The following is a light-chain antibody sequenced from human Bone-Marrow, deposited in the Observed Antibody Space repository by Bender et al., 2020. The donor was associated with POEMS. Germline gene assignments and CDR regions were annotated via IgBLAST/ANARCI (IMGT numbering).Light chain of an antibody. J-gene: IGLJ2*01. CDR1: GSNIGGYP. CDR2: TNN. CDR3: SSYTSSSTRV. Sequence: QSVLTQPPSVSGTPGQRVTISCSGSGSNIGGYPVNWYQQLPGTAPRLLIYTNNERPSGVPGRFSGSRSGSTASLTVSGLQAEDEADYYCSSYTSSSTRVFGGGTKLTVL. V-gene: IGLV1-44*01.